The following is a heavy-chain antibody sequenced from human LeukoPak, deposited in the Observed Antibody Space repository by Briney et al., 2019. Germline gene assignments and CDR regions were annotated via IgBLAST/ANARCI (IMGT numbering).Heavy chain of an antibody. CDR1: GFTFSSYF. J-gene: IGHJ6*03. Sequence: GGSLRLSCAASGFTFSSYFMSWVRQAPGKGLEWVADIKQDGSDKYYMDSVKGRFTISRDNAKISLYLQMNSLRAEDTAVYYCARYVRGSYFYMDVWGKGTTVTVSS. D-gene: IGHD3-10*01. V-gene: IGHV3-7*01. CDR3: ARYVRGSYFYMDV. CDR2: IKQDGSDK.